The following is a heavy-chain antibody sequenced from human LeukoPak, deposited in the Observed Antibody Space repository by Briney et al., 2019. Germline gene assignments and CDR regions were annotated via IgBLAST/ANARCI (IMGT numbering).Heavy chain of an antibody. CDR1: EYSFTNFW. CDR2: NFPGDSHT. J-gene: IGHJ4*02. V-gene: IGHV5-51*01. CDR3: ARHRDSSSWSPFDY. D-gene: IGHD2-2*01. Sequence: GESPKTSCRGSEYSFTNFWIGWVRQIPGKGLGGMGINFPGDSHTTYRPSFQGHVTISADKSISTAYLHWSSLKASDTAMYYCARHRDSSSWSPFDYWGQGTLVTVSS.